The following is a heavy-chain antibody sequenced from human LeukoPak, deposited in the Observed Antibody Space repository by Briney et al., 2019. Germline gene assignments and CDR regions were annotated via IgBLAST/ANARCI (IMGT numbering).Heavy chain of an antibody. CDR3: ARLLGYCSSTSCAGEFDY. CDR2: ISAYNGNT. CDR1: GYTFTSYG. Sequence: VASVNVSCKASGYTFTSYGISWVRQAPGQGLEWMGWISAYNGNTNYAQKLQGRVTMTTDTSTSTAYMELRSLRSDDTAVYYCARLLGYCSSTSCAGEFDYWGQGTLVTVSS. V-gene: IGHV1-18*01. D-gene: IGHD2-2*01. J-gene: IGHJ4*02.